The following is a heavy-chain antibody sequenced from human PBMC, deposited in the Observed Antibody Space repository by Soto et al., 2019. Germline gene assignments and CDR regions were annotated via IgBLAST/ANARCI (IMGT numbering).Heavy chain of an antibody. D-gene: IGHD3-3*01. CDR3: ARARKGSGSDYYYHYGMDV. CDR1: GGSCSDYY. J-gene: IGHJ6*04. CDR2: INHSGST. V-gene: IGHV4-34*01. Sequence: LSLPCSVYGGSCSDYYWSWIRQPPGKGLEWIGEINHSGSTNYNPSLKSRVTISVHPSKNQFSLKLSSVTAADTAVYYCARARKGSGSDYYYHYGMDVWGKGTTVTVSS.